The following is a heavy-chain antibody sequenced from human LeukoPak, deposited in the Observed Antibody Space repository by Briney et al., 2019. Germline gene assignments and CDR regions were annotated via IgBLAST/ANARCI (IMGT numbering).Heavy chain of an antibody. V-gene: IGHV4-34*01. Sequence: PSETLSLTCAVYGGSFSGYYWSWIRQPPGKGLEWIGEINHSGSTNYNPSLTSRVTISVDTSKNQFSPKLSSVTAADTAVYYCARVYCSSTSCYNMFDPWGQETLVTVSS. CDR2: INHSGST. J-gene: IGHJ5*02. D-gene: IGHD2-2*02. CDR3: ARVYCSSTSCYNMFDP. CDR1: GGSFSGYY.